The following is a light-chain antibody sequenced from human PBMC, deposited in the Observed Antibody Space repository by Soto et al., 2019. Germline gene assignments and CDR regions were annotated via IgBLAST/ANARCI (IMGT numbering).Light chain of an antibody. CDR3: QQSYSTPRT. CDR2: AAS. Sequence: IQMTQSPSSLSASVGVRVTITCRASQSISSYLNWYQQKPGKAPKLLIYAASSLQSGVPSRFSGSGSGTDFTLTISXLQPEDFATYYCQQSYSTPRTFGQGTKVDIK. V-gene: IGKV1-39*01. J-gene: IGKJ1*01. CDR1: QSISSY.